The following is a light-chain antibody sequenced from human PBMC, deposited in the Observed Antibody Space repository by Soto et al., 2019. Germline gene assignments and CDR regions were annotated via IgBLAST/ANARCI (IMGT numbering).Light chain of an antibody. J-gene: IGKJ4*01. V-gene: IGKV1-5*01. CDR2: DAS. CDR3: QQYNSHLLT. CDR1: QSIGRW. Sequence: DIQMTQSPSTLSASVGDRVPITCRASQSIGRWLAWYQQIPGKAPKLLIYDASSLESGVPSRFSGSGSGTEFTLTISSLQPADFATYYCQQYNSHLLTFGGGTKVEIK.